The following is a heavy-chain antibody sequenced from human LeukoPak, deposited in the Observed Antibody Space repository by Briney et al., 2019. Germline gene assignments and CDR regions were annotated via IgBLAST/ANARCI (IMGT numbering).Heavy chain of an antibody. CDR2: IYYSGST. CDR1: GDSISTGIAYY. J-gene: IGHJ4*02. Sequence: PSETLSLTCSVSGDSISTGIAYYWGWIRQPPGKGLEWIGSIYYSGSTYYNPSLKSRVTISVDTSKNQFSLKPTSVTGANTAVYYCARLLSDSASGPDYWGQGTLVTVSS. D-gene: IGHD2-21*02. V-gene: IGHV4-39*01. CDR3: ARLLSDSASGPDY.